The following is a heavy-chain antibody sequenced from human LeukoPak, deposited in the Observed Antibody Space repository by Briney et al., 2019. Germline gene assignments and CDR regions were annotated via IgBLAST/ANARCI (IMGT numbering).Heavy chain of an antibody. CDR2: IYYSGST. V-gene: IGHV4-39*07. CDR3: ARIMVRGVLYYYYMDV. J-gene: IGHJ6*03. CDR1: GGSISSSSYY. D-gene: IGHD3-10*01. Sequence: SETLSLTCTVSGGSISSSSYYWGWIRQPPGKGLEWIGSIYYSGSTYYNPSLKSRVTISVDTSKNQFSLKLSSVTAADTAVYYCARIMVRGVLYYYYMDVWGKGTTVTVSS.